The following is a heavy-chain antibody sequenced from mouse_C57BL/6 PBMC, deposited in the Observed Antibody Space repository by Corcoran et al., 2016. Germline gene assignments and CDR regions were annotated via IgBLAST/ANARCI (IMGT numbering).Heavy chain of an antibody. D-gene: IGHD2-4*01. V-gene: IGHV1-80*01. CDR1: GYAFSSYW. Sequence: QVQLQQSGAELVKPGASVKISCKASGYAFSSYWMNWVKQRPGKGLEWIGQIYPGDGDTNYNGKFKGKATLTADKSSSTAYMQLSSLTSEDSAVYFCARVDYDPAWFAYWGQGTLVTVSA. CDR3: ARVDYDPAWFAY. CDR2: IYPGDGDT. J-gene: IGHJ3*01.